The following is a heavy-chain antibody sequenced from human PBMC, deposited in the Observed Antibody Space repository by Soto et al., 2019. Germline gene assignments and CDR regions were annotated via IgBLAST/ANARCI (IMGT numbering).Heavy chain of an antibody. CDR1: GGCISNYS. V-gene: IGHV4-59*01. CDR2: IYYSGST. Sequence: KPSETLALTCTVPGGCISNYSWTWIRQPPGKGLEGIGYIYYSGSTNYNPSLKSRVTISVDTSKNQFSLKLSSVTAADTAVYYCARVVVAAYLNYYYYMDVWGKGTTVTVSS. D-gene: IGHD2-15*01. J-gene: IGHJ6*03. CDR3: ARVVVAAYLNYYYYMDV.